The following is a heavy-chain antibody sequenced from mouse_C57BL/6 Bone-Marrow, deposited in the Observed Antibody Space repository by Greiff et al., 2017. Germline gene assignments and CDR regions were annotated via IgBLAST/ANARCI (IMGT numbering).Heavy chain of an antibody. CDR2: IYPTSGRT. CDR1: GYTFTGYW. D-gene: IGHD3-1*01. V-gene: IGHV1-55*01. Sequence: VQLQQPGAELVKPGASVKMSCKASGYTFTGYWITWVKQRPGPGLEWIGDIYPTSGRTNYNEKFKSKAILTVDTSSNTAYMQLSSLTSEDSAVFYCARSGPLGRSFDYWGQGTTHTVSS. J-gene: IGHJ2*01. CDR3: ARSGPLGRSFDY.